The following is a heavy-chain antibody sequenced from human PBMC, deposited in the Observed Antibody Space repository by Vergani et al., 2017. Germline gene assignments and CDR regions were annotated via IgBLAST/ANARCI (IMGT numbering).Heavy chain of an antibody. D-gene: IGHD6-6*01. CDR1: GFTFSSYA. CDR2: ISYDGSNK. CDR3: ARGEGGGINGYSSSLLDY. V-gene: IGHV3-30*04. J-gene: IGHJ4*02. Sequence: QVQLVESGGGVVQPGRSLRLSCAASGFTFSSYAMHWVRQAPGKGLEWVAVISYDGSNKYYADPVKGRFTISRDNSKNPLYLQMNSLRAEDTAVYDCARGEGGGINGYSSSLLDYWGQGTLVTVSS.